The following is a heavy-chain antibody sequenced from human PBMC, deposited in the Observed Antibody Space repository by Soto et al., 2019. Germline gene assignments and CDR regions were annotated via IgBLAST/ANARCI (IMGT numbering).Heavy chain of an antibody. V-gene: IGHV3-30-3*01. CDR1: GFTFSSYA. D-gene: IGHD6-19*01. Sequence: QVQLVESGGGVVQPGRSLRLSCAASGFTFSSYAMHWVRQAPGKGLEWVAVISYDGSNKYYADSVKGRFTISRDNSKNTLYLQMNSLRAGDTAVYYCAYNGLDSGWSCFDPWGQGTLVTVSS. CDR3: AYNGLDSGWSCFDP. J-gene: IGHJ5*02. CDR2: ISYDGSNK.